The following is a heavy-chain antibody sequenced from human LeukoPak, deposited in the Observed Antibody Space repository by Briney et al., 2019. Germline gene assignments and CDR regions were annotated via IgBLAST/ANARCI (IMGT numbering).Heavy chain of an antibody. CDR3: ARVSSRRNYYYYYMDV. CDR2: INHSGST. V-gene: IGHV4-34*01. Sequence: SETLSLTCAVHGGSFSGYYWSWIRQPPGKGLEWIGEINHSGSTNYNPSLKSRVTISVDTSKNQFSLKLSSVTAADTAVYYCARVSSRRNYYYYYMDVWGKGTTVTVSS. J-gene: IGHJ6*03. D-gene: IGHD6-13*01. CDR1: GGSFSGYY.